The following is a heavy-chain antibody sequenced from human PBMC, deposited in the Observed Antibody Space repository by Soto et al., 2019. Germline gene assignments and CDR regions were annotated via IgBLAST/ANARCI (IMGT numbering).Heavy chain of an antibody. Sequence: PGGSLRLSCAASGFTFSSYAMHWVRQAPGKGLEWVAVISYDGGNKYYADSVKGRFTTSRDNSKNTLYLQMNSLRAEDTAVYYCASLAVTTEADGMDVWGQGTTVTVSS. CDR1: GFTFSSYA. D-gene: IGHD4-4*01. CDR2: ISYDGGNK. V-gene: IGHV3-30-3*01. J-gene: IGHJ6*02. CDR3: ASLAVTTEADGMDV.